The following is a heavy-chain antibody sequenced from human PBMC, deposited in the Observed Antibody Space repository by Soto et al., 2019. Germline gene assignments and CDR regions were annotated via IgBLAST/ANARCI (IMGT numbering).Heavy chain of an antibody. V-gene: IGHV1-3*04. CDR3: AREPLCVGRCYVHWFDP. J-gene: IGHJ5*02. CDR1: GYTFTSYA. D-gene: IGHD2-15*01. Sequence: QVQLVQSGAEVKKPGASVKVSCKTSGYTFTSYAIHWVRQAPGQGLEWLGWLNIGNGNTQYSPKLHDRVTLTRDTSASTAYMELSSLRSEDTAVYYCAREPLCVGRCYVHWFDPWGQGTLVTVSS. CDR2: LNIGNGNT.